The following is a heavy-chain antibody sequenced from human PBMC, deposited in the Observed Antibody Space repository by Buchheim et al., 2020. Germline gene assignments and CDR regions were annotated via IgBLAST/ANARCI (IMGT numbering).Heavy chain of an antibody. Sequence: QVTLRESGPALVKPTQTLTLTCTFSGFSLSTSGMCVSWIRQPPGKALEWLARIDWDDDKYYSTFLKTRLTISKDTSKNQVVLTMTNMDPVDTATYYCARCRVFGEPWFDPWGQGTL. CDR1: GFSLSTSGMC. V-gene: IGHV2-70*15. J-gene: IGHJ5*02. CDR3: ARCRVFGEPWFDP. D-gene: IGHD3-10*02. CDR2: IDWDDDK.